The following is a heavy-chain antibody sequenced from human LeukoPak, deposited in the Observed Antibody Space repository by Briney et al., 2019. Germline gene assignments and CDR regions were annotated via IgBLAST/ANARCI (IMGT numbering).Heavy chain of an antibody. V-gene: IGHV3-7*01. J-gene: IGHJ4*02. CDR3: SRGQYISGY. Sequence: GGSLRLSCAASGFTSSVFWTSWGRHAPGEGVEWVANIKKDVSKQYYLDSVNGRFTISRDNAKNSLYLQLNSLRPEDPAVYYCSRGQYISGYWGQGTLVTVSS. CDR1: GFTSSVFW. D-gene: IGHD5-18*01. CDR2: IKKDVSKQ.